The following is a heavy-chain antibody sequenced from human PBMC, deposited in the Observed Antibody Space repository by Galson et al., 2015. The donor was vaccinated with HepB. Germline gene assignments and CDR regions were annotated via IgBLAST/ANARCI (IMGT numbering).Heavy chain of an antibody. CDR1: GDSVSSNSAA. J-gene: IGHJ4*02. Sequence: CAISGDSVSSNSAAWNWIRQSPSRGLEWLGRTYYRSKWYNDYAVSVKSRITINPDTSKNQFSLQLNSVTPEDTAVYYCARESCSGGSCYSGYFDYWGQGTLVTVSS. CDR3: ARESCSGGSCYSGYFDY. D-gene: IGHD2-15*01. V-gene: IGHV6-1*01. CDR2: TYYRSKWYN.